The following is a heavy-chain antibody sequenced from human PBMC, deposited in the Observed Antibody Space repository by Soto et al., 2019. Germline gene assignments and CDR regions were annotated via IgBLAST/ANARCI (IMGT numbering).Heavy chain of an antibody. CDR3: ASVKTVRGVIDYGMDV. CDR1: GGSISSYY. D-gene: IGHD3-10*01. Sequence: QVQLQESGPGLVKPSETLSRTCTVSGGSISSYYWSWIRQPPGKGLEWIGYIYYSGSTNYNPSLKSRVTISVDTSKNQFSLKLSSVTAADTAVYYCASVKTVRGVIDYGMDVWGQGTTVTVSS. CDR2: IYYSGST. J-gene: IGHJ6*02. V-gene: IGHV4-59*01.